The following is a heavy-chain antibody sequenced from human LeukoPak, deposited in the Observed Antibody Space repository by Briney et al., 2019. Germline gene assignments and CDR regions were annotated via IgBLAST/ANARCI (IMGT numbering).Heavy chain of an antibody. Sequence: GGSLRLSCAASGFTFSSYSMNWVRQAPGKGLEWVSYVRPGDGPTTYAESVKGRFTISRDNSKNTVSLQMNSLRVEDTAVYYCTRDHITSWQIDFWGQGTMVTVSS. CDR3: TRDHITSWQIDF. V-gene: IGHV3-21*04. CDR2: VRPGDGPT. D-gene: IGHD2-2*01. CDR1: GFTFSSYS. J-gene: IGHJ4*02.